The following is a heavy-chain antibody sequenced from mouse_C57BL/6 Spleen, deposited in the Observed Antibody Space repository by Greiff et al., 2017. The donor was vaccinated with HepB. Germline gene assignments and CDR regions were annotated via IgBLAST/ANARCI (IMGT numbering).Heavy chain of an antibody. Sequence: VQLKQSGPGLVKPSQSLSLTCSVTGYSITSGYYWNWIRQFPGNKLEWMGYISYDGSNNYNPSLKNRITITRDTSKNQFFLKLNSVTTEDTATYYYSSETHYGENYFDYCSQGTTLTVSS. CDR2: ISYDGSN. V-gene: IGHV3-6*01. J-gene: IGHJ2*01. D-gene: IGHD1-2*01. CDR3: SSETHYGENYFDY. CDR1: GYSITSGYY.